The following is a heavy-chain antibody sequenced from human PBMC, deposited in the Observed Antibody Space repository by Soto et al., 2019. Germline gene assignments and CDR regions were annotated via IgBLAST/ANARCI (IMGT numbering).Heavy chain of an antibody. CDR1: GGSIRSSGYY. Sequence: SETLSLTCTVSGGSIRSSGYYWGWIRQSPRRGLEWIGSVYYTGSTYYNPSVKSRVTISIETSKNQFSLKMSSVTAADTAVYYCGESEAVIRGVLFGVDVWGQGTTVTVSS. V-gene: IGHV4-39*01. D-gene: IGHD3-10*01. CDR2: VYYTGST. CDR3: GESEAVIRGVLFGVDV. J-gene: IGHJ6*02.